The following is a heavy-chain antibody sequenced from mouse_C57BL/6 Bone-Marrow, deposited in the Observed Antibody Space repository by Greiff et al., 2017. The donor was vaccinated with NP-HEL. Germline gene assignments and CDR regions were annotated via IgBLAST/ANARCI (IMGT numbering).Heavy chain of an antibody. V-gene: IGHV1-53*01. CDR3: TRSYYGSSDWYFDV. CDR1: GYTFTSYW. Sequence: VQLQQPGTELVKPGASVKLSCKASGYTFTSYWMHWVKQRPGQGLEWIGNINPSYGGTNYNEKFKSKATLTVDKSSSTAYMQLSSLTSEDSAVYYCTRSYYGSSDWYFDVWGTGTTVTVSS. J-gene: IGHJ1*03. CDR2: INPSYGGT. D-gene: IGHD1-1*01.